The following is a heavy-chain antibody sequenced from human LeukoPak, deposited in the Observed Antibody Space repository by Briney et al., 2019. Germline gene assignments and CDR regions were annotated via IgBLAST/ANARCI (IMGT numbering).Heavy chain of an antibody. D-gene: IGHD3-10*01. CDR3: AGSAGTGYYYYYMDV. Sequence: PGGSLRLSCAASGFTFSSYGMHWVRQAPGKGLEWVAVISYDGSNKYYADSVKGRFTISRDNSKNTLYLQMNSLRAEDTAVYYCAGSAGTGYYYYYMDVWGKGTTVTVSS. CDR1: GFTFSSYG. J-gene: IGHJ6*03. V-gene: IGHV3-30*03. CDR2: ISYDGSNK.